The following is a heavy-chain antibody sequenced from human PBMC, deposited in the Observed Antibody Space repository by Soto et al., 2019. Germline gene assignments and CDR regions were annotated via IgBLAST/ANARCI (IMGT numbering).Heavy chain of an antibody. J-gene: IGHJ4*02. D-gene: IGHD4-17*01. CDR2: IYYSGST. V-gene: IGHV4-59*01. CDR1: GGSISSCY. CDR3: ARATAFYGDYFDYFDY. Sequence: SETLSLTCTVSGGSISSCYWSWIRQPPGKGLEWIGYIYYSGSTNYNPSLKSRVTISVDTSKNQFSLKLSSVTAADTAVYYCARATAFYGDYFDYFDYWGQGTLVTVSS.